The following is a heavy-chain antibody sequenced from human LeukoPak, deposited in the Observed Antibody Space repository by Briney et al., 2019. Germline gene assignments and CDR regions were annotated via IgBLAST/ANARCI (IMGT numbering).Heavy chain of an antibody. CDR1: GGSISSGGYY. V-gene: IGHV4-31*03. D-gene: IGHD3-3*01. CDR2: IYYSGST. Sequence: SETLSLTCTVSGGSISSGGYYRSWIRQHPGKGLEWIGYIYYSGSTYYNPSLKSRVTISVDTSKNQFSLKLSSVTAADTAVYYCARGPPSRVTIFGVVPGGYFDYWGQGTLVTVSS. CDR3: ARGPPSRVTIFGVVPGGYFDY. J-gene: IGHJ4*02.